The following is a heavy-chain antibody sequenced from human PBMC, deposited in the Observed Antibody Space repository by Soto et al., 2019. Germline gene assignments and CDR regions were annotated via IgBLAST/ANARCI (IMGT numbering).Heavy chain of an antibody. CDR2: INWNGGST. CDR1: GFTFDDYG. J-gene: IGHJ6*02. V-gene: IGHV3-20*04. CDR3: AREKTVPSSGWTYYYGMDV. Sequence: GGSLRLSCAASGFTFDDYGMSWVRQAPGKGLEWVSGINWNGGSTGYADSVKGRFTISRDNAKNSLYLQMNSLRAEDTALYYCAREKTVPSSGWTYYYGMDVWGQGTTVTVSS. D-gene: IGHD6-19*01.